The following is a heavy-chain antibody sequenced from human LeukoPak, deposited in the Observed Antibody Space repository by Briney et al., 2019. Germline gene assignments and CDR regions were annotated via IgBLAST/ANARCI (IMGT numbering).Heavy chain of an antibody. CDR3: ARGGYSYGDDAFDI. V-gene: IGHV3-33*01. CDR1: GFTSSSYG. D-gene: IGHD5-18*01. Sequence: GGSLRLSCAASGFTSSSYGMHWVRQAPGKGLEWVAVIWYDGSNKYYADSVKGRFTISRDNSKNTLYLQMNSLRAEDTAVYYCARGGYSYGDDAFDIWGQGTMVTVSS. J-gene: IGHJ3*02. CDR2: IWYDGSNK.